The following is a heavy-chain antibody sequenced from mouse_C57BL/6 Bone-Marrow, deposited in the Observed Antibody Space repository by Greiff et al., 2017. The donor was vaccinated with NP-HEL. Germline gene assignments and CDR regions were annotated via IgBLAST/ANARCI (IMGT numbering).Heavy chain of an antibody. CDR3: ARSAVVARYWYFDV. Sequence: VQLQQSGPELVKPGASVKISCKASGYAFSSSWMNWVKQRPGKGLEWIGRIYPGDGDTNYNGKFKGKATLTADKSSSTAYMQLSSLTSEDSAVYFWARSAVVARYWYFDVWGTGTTVTVSS. D-gene: IGHD1-1*01. V-gene: IGHV1-82*01. CDR1: GYAFSSSW. CDR2: IYPGDGDT. J-gene: IGHJ1*03.